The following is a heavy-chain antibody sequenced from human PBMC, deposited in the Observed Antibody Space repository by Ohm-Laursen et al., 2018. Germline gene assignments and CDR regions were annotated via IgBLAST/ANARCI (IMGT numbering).Heavy chain of an antibody. J-gene: IGHJ4*02. Sequence: SLRLSCAAPGFTFSNAWMSWVRQAPGKGLEWVGRIKSKTDGGTTDYAAPVKGRFTISRDDSKNTLYLQMNSLKTEDTAVYYCTTDTVAGAFDYWGQGTLVTVSS. CDR1: GFTFSNAW. CDR2: IKSKTDGGTT. CDR3: TTDTVAGAFDY. D-gene: IGHD6-19*01. V-gene: IGHV3-15*01.